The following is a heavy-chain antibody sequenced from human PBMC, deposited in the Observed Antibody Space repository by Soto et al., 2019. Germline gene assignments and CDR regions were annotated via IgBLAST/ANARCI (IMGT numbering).Heavy chain of an antibody. CDR2: ISYDGSNK. J-gene: IGHJ6*02. Sequence: GGSLRLSCAASGFTFSSYGVHWVRQAPGKGLEWVAVISYDGSNKYYADSVKGRFTISRDNSKNTLYLQMNSLRAEDTAVYYCARRFYSGSPLYYYGMDVWGQGTTVTVSS. D-gene: IGHD1-26*01. CDR3: ARRFYSGSPLYYYGMDV. V-gene: IGHV3-30*03. CDR1: GFTFSSYG.